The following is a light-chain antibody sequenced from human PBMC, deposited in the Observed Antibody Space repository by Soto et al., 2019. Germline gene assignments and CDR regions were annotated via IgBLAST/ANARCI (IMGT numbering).Light chain of an antibody. CDR2: DSS. Sequence: IIDSAASRSASIGDRVTITCRASQGIYDLFAWYQDKPGQAPKLLIYDSSRLESGVPSRFSGSRSGTEFTVTISSLQPDDFATYHCHKSNSYRPFGQ. CDR1: QGIYDL. J-gene: IGKJ5*01. CDR3: HKSNSYRP. V-gene: IGKV1-5*01.